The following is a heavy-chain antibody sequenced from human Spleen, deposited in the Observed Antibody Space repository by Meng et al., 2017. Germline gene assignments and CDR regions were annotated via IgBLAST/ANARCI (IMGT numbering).Heavy chain of an antibody. D-gene: IGHD6-13*01. CDR1: GYTFTSYA. CDR3: ARGPYSNLDY. V-gene: IGHV1-3*01. J-gene: IGHJ4*02. CDR2: IDAGNGNT. Sequence: QVQLVQSGAEVKKPGASVKVSCKASGYTFTSYAIYWVRQAPGQRLEWMGWIDAGNGNTKYSQKFQGRVTIIRDTSASTAYMELSSLRSEDTAVYYCARGPYSNLDYWGQGTLVTVSS.